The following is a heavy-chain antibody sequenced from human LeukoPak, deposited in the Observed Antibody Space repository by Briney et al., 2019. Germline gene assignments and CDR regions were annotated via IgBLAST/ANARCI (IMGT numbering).Heavy chain of an antibody. CDR2: ITGSGGSA. Sequence: GGSLRLSCAASGFTFNSYAMSWVRQAPGKGLEWVSAITGSGGSAYYADSVKGRFTISRDNSKNTLYLQMNGLRAEDTAVYYCAKDSFCSSTSCSDFDYWGQGTLVTVSS. J-gene: IGHJ4*02. V-gene: IGHV3-23*01. CDR3: AKDSFCSSTSCSDFDY. CDR1: GFTFNSYA. D-gene: IGHD2-2*01.